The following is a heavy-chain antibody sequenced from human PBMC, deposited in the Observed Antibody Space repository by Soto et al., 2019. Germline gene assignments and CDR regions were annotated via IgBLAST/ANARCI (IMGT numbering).Heavy chain of an antibody. CDR1: GFTFSSYS. CDR3: ARDRGVLRYFDWLTDYYYYGMDV. V-gene: IGHV3-21*01. D-gene: IGHD3-9*01. CDR2: ISSSSSYI. J-gene: IGHJ6*02. Sequence: GGSLRLSCAASGFTFSSYSMNWVRRAPGKGLEWVSSISSSSSYIYYADSVKGRFTISRDNAKNSLYLQMNSLRAEDTAVYYCARDRGVLRYFDWLTDYYYYGMDVWGQGTTVTVSS.